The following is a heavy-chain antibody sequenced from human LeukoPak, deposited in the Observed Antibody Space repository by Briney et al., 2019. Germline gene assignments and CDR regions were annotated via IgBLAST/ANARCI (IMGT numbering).Heavy chain of an antibody. V-gene: IGHV4-59*01. CDR1: GGSISSYY. Sequence: SETLSLTCTVSGGSISSYYWSWIRQPPGKGLEWIGYIYYSGSTNYNPSLKSRVTISVDTSKNQFSLKLSSVTAADTAVYYCAGSWSPNWFDPWGQGTLVTVSS. CDR3: AGSWSPNWFDP. J-gene: IGHJ5*02. CDR2: IYYSGST. D-gene: IGHD2-15*01.